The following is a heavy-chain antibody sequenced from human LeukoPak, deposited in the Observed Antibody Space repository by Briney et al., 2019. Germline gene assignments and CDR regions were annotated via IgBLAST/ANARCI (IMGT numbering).Heavy chain of an antibody. J-gene: IGHJ4*02. CDR3: AREGHYDTRGPDY. D-gene: IGHD3-22*01. Sequence: GGSLRLSCAVSGFSFSSYAMSWVRQAPGKGLEWVSTVSETGDGTYYTDSVKGRFTISRDNPKSTLYLQMNSLTVEDTAIYYCAREGHYDTRGPDYWGQGTLVTVSS. CDR1: GFSFSSYA. CDR2: VSETGDGT. V-gene: IGHV3-23*01.